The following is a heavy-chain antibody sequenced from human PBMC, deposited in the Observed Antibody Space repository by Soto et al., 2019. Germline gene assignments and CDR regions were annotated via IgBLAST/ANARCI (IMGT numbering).Heavy chain of an antibody. Sequence: SETLSLTCTVSGGSISSRNYHWGWIRQPPGKGLEWIGSIYYSGSTYYSPSLQSRVTISVDTSKNQFSLKLSSVTAADTAVYYCSRHPSTSNIFVPSSIVNWFDPWGQGTLVTVSS. J-gene: IGHJ5*02. D-gene: IGHD2-2*01. V-gene: IGHV4-39*01. CDR3: SRHPSTSNIFVPSSIVNWFDP. CDR2: IYYSGST. CDR1: GGSISSRNYH.